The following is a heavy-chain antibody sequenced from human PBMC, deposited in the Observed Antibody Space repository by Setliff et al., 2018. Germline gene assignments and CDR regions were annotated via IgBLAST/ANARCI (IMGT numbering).Heavy chain of an antibody. CDR1: GFTFDDYG. CDR2: INWNGVST. V-gene: IGHV3-20*04. J-gene: IGHJ4*03. CDR3: ARDNNYYDSSGYYSGSDV. D-gene: IGHD3-22*01. Sequence: PGGSLRLSCAASGFTFDDYGMSWVRQAPGKGLEWVSSINWNGVSTGYADSVKGRFTISRDNAKNSLYLQMNSLRAEDTALYYCARDNNYYDSSGYYSGSDVWGQGILVTVSS.